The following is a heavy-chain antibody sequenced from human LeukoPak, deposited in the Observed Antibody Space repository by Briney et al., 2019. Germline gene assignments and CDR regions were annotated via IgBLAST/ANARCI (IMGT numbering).Heavy chain of an antibody. J-gene: IGHJ4*02. CDR3: ARDWFHAIDY. CDR2: IRSDGSDT. Sequence: TGGSLRLSCAASGFTFSDTWMHWVRHAPGEVLVWVSRIRSDGSDTRYAESVKGRFTISRDNAKNTLYLQMNSLRAEDTAVYYCARDWFHAIDYWGQATLVTVSS. CDR1: GFTFSDTW. D-gene: IGHD2/OR15-2a*01. V-gene: IGHV3-74*01.